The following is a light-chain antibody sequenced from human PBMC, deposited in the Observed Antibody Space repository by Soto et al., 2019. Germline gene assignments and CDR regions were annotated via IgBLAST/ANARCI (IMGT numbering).Light chain of an antibody. CDR2: DVT. CDR3: CSYAGSTTWV. J-gene: IGLJ3*02. V-gene: IGLV2-23*02. CDR1: NNNVGNYNL. Sequence: QSVLTQPASVSGSPGQSITISCTGTNNNVGNYNLVSWYQLHPGKAPKLIIYDVTKRPSGVSNRFSGSKSGNTASLTISGLLAEDEADYYCCSYAGSTTWVFGGGTKVTVL.